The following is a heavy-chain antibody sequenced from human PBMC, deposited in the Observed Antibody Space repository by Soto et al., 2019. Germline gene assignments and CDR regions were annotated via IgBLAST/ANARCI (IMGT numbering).Heavy chain of an antibody. D-gene: IGHD5-12*01. CDR1: GGSINSSSYF. Sequence: SETLSLTCSVSGGSINSSSYFWGWVRQPPGKGLEWIGSIYYSGSTYYNPSLKSRVTISVDTSKNQFSLKLSSVTAADTAVYYCARGGGSWGGYDYFDYWGQGTLVTVSS. V-gene: IGHV4-39*07. CDR2: IYYSGST. J-gene: IGHJ4*02. CDR3: ARGGGSWGGYDYFDY.